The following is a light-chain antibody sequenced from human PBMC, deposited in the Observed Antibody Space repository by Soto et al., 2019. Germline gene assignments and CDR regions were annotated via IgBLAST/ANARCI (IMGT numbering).Light chain of an antibody. Sequence: DIVMTQSPLSLPVTPGEPASISCRSSQSLLHSDGYNYLDWYLQKPGQSPHVLICLGSNRASGVPDRFSGSGSGTDFTLTISRVEAEDFGVYYCMQALQTPWTFGQGTQVEIK. CDR3: MQALQTPWT. V-gene: IGKV2-28*01. CDR1: QSLLHSDGYNY. J-gene: IGKJ1*01. CDR2: LGS.